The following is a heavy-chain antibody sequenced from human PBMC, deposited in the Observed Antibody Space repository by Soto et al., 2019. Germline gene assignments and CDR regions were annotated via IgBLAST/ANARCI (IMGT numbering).Heavy chain of an antibody. J-gene: IGHJ4*02. D-gene: IGHD2-2*01. CDR3: TTDFRCSSTSCALFDY. CDR2: IKSKTDGGTT. Sequence: GGSLRLSCAASGFTFSNAWMSWVRQAPGKGLEWVGRIKSKTDGGTTDYAAPVKGRFTISRDHSKNMLYLQMNSLKTEDTAVYYCTTDFRCSSTSCALFDYWGQGTLVTVSS. V-gene: IGHV3-15*01. CDR1: GFTFSNAW.